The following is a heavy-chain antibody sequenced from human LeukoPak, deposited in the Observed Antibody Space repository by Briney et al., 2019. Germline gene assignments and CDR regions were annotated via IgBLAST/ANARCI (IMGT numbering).Heavy chain of an antibody. V-gene: IGHV3-21*01. D-gene: IGHD1-1*01. J-gene: IGHJ4*02. CDR2: ITTTSSYK. CDR3: ARLEGNAMTY. Sequence: GGSLGLSCAASGFTFSSYSMTWVRQAPGRGLEDVSSITTTSSYKYSADSVKGRFTISRDNAKNSLYLQMNSLRAEDTAVYYCARLEGNAMTYWGQGTLVTVSS. CDR1: GFTFSSYS.